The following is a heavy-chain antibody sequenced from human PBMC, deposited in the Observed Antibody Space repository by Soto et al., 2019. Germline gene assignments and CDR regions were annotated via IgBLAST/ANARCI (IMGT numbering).Heavy chain of an antibody. Sequence: PSETLSLTCAVSGGSISSSDWWRWVRQPPGEGLEWIGVIYPSGSTNYNPSLKSRLTISVDKSKNQFSLKLSSVTAADTAVYYCARVGYCSGGTCHPTYYGMDVWGQGTTVTVSS. CDR2: IYPSGST. CDR1: GGSISSSDW. V-gene: IGHV4-4*02. D-gene: IGHD2-15*01. CDR3: ARVGYCSGGTCHPTYYGMDV. J-gene: IGHJ6*02.